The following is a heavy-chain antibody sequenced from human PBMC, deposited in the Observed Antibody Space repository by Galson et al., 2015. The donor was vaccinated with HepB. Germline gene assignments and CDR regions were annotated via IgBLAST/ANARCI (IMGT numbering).Heavy chain of an antibody. CDR2: INTNTGNP. D-gene: IGHD6-19*01. CDR1: GYTFTTYP. V-gene: IGHV7-4-1*01. J-gene: IGHJ4*02. Sequence: SVKVSCKASGYTFTTYPIHWVRQAPGQGLEWMGWINTNTGNPTYAQDFKGRFVFSLDTSVSTAHLQIRGLKAEDTAIYYCAREGYSRWAGIEVAGGFDYWGQGTLVTVSS. CDR3: AREGYSRWAGIEVAGGFDY.